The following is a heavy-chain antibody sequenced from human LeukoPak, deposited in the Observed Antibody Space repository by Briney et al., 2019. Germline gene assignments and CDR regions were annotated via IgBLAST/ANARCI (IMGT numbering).Heavy chain of an antibody. CDR2: INHSGST. D-gene: IGHD3-3*01. J-gene: IGHJ6*02. V-gene: IGHV4-34*01. CDR3: ARGDGFWSGYYSGYYYYGMDV. Sequence: SETLSLTCAVYGGSFSGYYWSWIRQPPGKGLEWIGEINHSGSTNYNPSLKSRVTISVDTSKNQFSLKLSSVTAADTAVYYCARGDGFWSGYYSGYYYYGMDVWGQGTTVTVSS. CDR1: GGSFSGYY.